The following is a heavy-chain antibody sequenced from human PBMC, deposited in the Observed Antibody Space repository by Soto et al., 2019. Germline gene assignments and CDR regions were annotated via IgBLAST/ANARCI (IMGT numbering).Heavy chain of an antibody. V-gene: IGHV3-30-3*01. CDR1: GFTFTNYP. CDR3: ARVGAYIGYKPNYYYYGMDV. CDR2: ISYDGSNK. D-gene: IGHD5-12*01. Sequence: GGSLRLSCAASGFTFTNYPLHWVRQAPGKGLEWVAVISYDGSNKYYADSVKGRFTISRDNSKNMLFLQMISLRAEDAAVYYCARVGAYIGYKPNYYYYGMDVWGQGTTVTVSS. J-gene: IGHJ6*02.